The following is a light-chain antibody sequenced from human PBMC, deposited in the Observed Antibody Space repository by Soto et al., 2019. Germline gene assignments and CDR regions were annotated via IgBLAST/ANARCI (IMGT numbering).Light chain of an antibody. CDR3: SSYAGSNNFVV. V-gene: IGLV2-8*01. CDR1: SSDVGGYNY. Sequence: QSVLTQPASVSGSPGQSITISCTGTSSDVGGYNYVSWYQQHPGKAPKLMIYDVSKRPSGVPDRFSGSKSGNTASLTVSGLQAEDEADYYCSSYAGSNNFVVFGGGTKLTVL. J-gene: IGLJ2*01. CDR2: DVS.